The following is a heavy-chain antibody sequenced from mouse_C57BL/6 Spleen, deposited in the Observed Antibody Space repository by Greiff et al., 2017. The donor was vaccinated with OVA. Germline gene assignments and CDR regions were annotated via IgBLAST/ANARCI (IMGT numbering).Heavy chain of an antibody. V-gene: IGHV10-3*01. CDR1: GFTFNTYA. Sequence: EVQLVESGGGLVQPKGSLKLSCAASGFTFNTYAMHWVRQAPGKGLEWVARIRSKSSNYATYYADSVKDRFPISRDDSQSMLYQKMNNLKTEDTAMYYCVRGGLLLLDWAMDYWGQGTSVTVSS. CDR3: VRGGLLLLDWAMDY. D-gene: IGHD2-10*01. CDR2: IRSKSSNYAT. J-gene: IGHJ4*01.